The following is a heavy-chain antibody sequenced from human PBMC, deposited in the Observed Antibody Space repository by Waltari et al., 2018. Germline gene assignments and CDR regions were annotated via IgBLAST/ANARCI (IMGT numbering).Heavy chain of an antibody. CDR1: GFTFSDYW. J-gene: IGHJ4*02. CDR3: ARDTPGDGIDY. CDR2: VNSAGTGS. D-gene: IGHD2-21*01. V-gene: IGHV3-74*01. Sequence: EVQLVESGGGVVQPGGSLGLSCAAAGFTFSDYWLHWVRQVPGKGLLWVSHVNSAGTGSSYADSVKGRFTISRDNARNILYLQMNSLTVEDTAVYYCARDTPGDGIDYWGQGTLVTVSP.